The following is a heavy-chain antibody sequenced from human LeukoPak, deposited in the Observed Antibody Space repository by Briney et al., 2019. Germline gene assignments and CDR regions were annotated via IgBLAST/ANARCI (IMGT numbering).Heavy chain of an antibody. V-gene: IGHV1-69*04. CDR2: IIPILGIA. J-gene: IGHJ4*02. CDR1: GGTFTSYD. CDR3: ARDGDSYGQYYFDY. Sequence: ASVKLSCKASGGTFTSYDISWVRQAPGQRLEWMGRIIPILGIANYAQKFQGRVTITADKSTSTAYMELSSLRSEDTAVYYCARDGDSYGQYYFDYWGQGTLVTVSS. D-gene: IGHD5-18*01.